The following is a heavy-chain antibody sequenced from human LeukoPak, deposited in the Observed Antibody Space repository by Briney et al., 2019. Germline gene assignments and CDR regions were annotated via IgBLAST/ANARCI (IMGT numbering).Heavy chain of an antibody. Sequence: GASVKVSCKASGYTFTGYYMHWVRQAPGQGLEWMGWINPNSGGTNYAQKFQGRVTMTRDTSISTAYMELSRLRSDDTAVYYCARDRTTMVRGVIRWFDPWGQGTLVTVSS. J-gene: IGHJ5*02. D-gene: IGHD3-10*01. CDR2: INPNSGGT. CDR1: GYTFTGYY. V-gene: IGHV1-2*02. CDR3: ARDRTTMVRGVIRWFDP.